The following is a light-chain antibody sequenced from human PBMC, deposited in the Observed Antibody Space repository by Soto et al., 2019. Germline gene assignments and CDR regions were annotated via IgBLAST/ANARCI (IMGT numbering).Light chain of an antibody. Sequence: MVLPQSTGILSLSPGERATPSCRASQSVFSSYLAWYQKKPGQAPRLLIYGASSMATGIPDRFSGSGSGTDFTLTISSLQPEDFATYYCQQYNSTPITFGEGTKVDIK. V-gene: IGKV3-20*01. J-gene: IGKJ4*01. CDR2: GAS. CDR1: QSVFSSY. CDR3: QQYNSTPIT.